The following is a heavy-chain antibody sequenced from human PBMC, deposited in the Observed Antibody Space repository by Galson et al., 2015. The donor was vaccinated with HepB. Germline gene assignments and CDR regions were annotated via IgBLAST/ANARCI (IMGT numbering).Heavy chain of an antibody. V-gene: IGHV1-3*01. CDR1: AYTFRSYV. J-gene: IGHJ5*02. CDR2: INPGNGDT. D-gene: IGHD6-19*01. CDR3: ARETPSRWDGGTGIDP. Sequence: SVKVSCKASAYTFRSYVVHWVRQAPGQRLEWMGWINPGNGDTTYLQQFQDRVTITTDTSASTAYMEMSSLRHEDTAVYYCARETPSRWDGGTGIDPWGQGTPVTVSS.